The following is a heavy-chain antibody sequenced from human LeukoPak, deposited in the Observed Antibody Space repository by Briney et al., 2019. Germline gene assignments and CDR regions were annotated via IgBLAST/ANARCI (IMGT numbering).Heavy chain of an antibody. J-gene: IGHJ4*02. D-gene: IGHD3-3*01. CDR3: ASILRFLDRGTDYYFDY. CDR2: IIPIFGTA. CDR1: GGTFSSYA. Sequence: GASVKVSCKASGGTFSSYAISWVRQAPGQGLEWMGGIIPIFGTANYAQKFQGRVTITTDESTSTAYMELSSLRSEDTAVYYCASILRFLDRGTDYYFDYWGQGTLVTVSS. V-gene: IGHV1-69*05.